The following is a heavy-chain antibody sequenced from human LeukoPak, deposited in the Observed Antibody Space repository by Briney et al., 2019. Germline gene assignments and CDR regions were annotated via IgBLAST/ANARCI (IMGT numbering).Heavy chain of an antibody. V-gene: IGHV1-2*02. CDR2: INPNNGDT. CDR1: GYTFTGNF. Sequence: ASVKVSCKTSGYTFTGNFMHWVRQAPGQGPEWMGWINPNNGDTNYAQKFQGRVTMTRDTSISTAYMELSRLRFDDTAVYYCARPPMVRGVNWFDPWGQGTLVTVSS. J-gene: IGHJ5*02. CDR3: ARPPMVRGVNWFDP. D-gene: IGHD3-10*01.